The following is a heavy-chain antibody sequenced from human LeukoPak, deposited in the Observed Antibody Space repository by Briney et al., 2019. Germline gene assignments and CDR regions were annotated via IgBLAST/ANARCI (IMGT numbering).Heavy chain of an antibody. Sequence: GGALRLSCSASGFTFSSYIMNSGRQAPGRGLEWVSYISSRSSTIYYADAVKGRFTISRDNAKNSLYLQMDSLRAVDTAVYYCARDLKAMVTFFDYWGQGTLVTVSS. D-gene: IGHD5-18*01. J-gene: IGHJ4*02. CDR3: ARDLKAMVTFFDY. V-gene: IGHV3-48*01. CDR1: GFTFSSYI. CDR2: ISSRSSTI.